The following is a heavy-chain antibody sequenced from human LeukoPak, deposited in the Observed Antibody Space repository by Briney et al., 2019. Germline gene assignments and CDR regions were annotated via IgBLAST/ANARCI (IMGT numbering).Heavy chain of an antibody. V-gene: IGHV1-24*01. D-gene: IGHD3-10*01. CDR1: GYTLTELS. J-gene: IGHJ6*03. Sequence: ASVKVSCKVSGYTLTELSMHWVRQAPGKGLEGMGGFDPEDGETIYAQKFQGRVTMTEDTSTETAYMELSSLRSEDTAVYYCATIRDEHMVRGVKIPYYMDVWGKGTTVTVSS. CDR2: FDPEDGET. CDR3: ATIRDEHMVRGVKIPYYMDV.